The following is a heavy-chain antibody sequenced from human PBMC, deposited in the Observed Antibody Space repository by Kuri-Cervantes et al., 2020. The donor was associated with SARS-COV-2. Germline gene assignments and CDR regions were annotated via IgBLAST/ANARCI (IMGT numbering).Heavy chain of an antibody. CDR1: GGSFSDYY. CDR2: INPSGST. V-gene: IGHV4-34*01. CDR3: ARGYSSSPDAFDI. Sequence: SETLSLTCAVYGGSFSDYYWTWVRQPPGKGLEWLGEINPSGSTNYSPSLKSRVTISVDTSKNQFSLKLTSVTAADTAVYYCARGYSSSPDAFDIWGQGTMVTVSS. J-gene: IGHJ3*02. D-gene: IGHD6-6*01.